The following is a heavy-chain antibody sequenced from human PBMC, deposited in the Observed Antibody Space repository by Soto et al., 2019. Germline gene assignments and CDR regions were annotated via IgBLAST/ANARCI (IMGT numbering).Heavy chain of an antibody. J-gene: IGHJ4*02. V-gene: IGHV4-59*08. CDR2: IYYGGST. D-gene: IGHD7-27*01. CDR3: AKNWNWGSLVH. Sequence: QVHLQESGPGLVKPSETLSLTCTVSGDSISTDYWSWIRQSPGKGLEWIGFIYYGGSTNDNPSLKSRVTISVDTPKNQFPLKLSSETAADTAVDYCAKNWNWGSLVHWGQGTLVTVSS. CDR1: GDSISTDY.